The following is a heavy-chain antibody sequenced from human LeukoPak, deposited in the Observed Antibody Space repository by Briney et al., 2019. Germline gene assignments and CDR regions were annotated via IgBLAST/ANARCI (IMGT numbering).Heavy chain of an antibody. J-gene: IGHJ5*02. D-gene: IGHD2-2*01. CDR2: ISSSSSYI. V-gene: IGHV3-21*01. CDR1: GFTFSSYS. Sequence: GGPLRLSCAASGFTFSSYSMNWVRQAPGKGLEWVSSISSSSSYIYYADSVKGRFTISRDNAKNSLYLQMNSLRAEDTAVYYCAKLTRGYCSSTACPNWFDPWGQGTLVTVSS. CDR3: AKLTRGYCSSTACPNWFDP.